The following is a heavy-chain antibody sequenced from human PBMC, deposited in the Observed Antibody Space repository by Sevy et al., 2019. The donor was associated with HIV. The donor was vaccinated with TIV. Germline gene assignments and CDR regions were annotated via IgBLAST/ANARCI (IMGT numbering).Heavy chain of an antibody. V-gene: IGHV3-30*03. D-gene: IGHD3-10*01. CDR3: AGYYHGSGTYYNVGLY. Sequence: GGYLRLSCAVSGFTFSDYGMHWVRQAPGKGLEWMALISYDGHKRYYADSVKGRFTISRDNSKNKLYLQMSSLRTEDTAMYIYAGYYHGSGTYYNVGLYWGQGTLVTVSS. CDR1: GFTFSDYG. J-gene: IGHJ4*02. CDR2: ISYDGHKR.